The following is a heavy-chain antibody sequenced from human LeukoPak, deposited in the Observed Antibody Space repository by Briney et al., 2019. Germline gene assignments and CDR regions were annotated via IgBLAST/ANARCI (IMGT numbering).Heavy chain of an antibody. CDR3: ASTGYYYGSSGYQADFDY. V-gene: IGHV1-46*01. CDR1: GDTLTNYY. J-gene: IGHJ4*02. CDR2: INPSGGST. D-gene: IGHD3-22*01. Sequence: GASVKVSCKASGDTLTNYYIHWVRQAPGQGLEWMGIINPSGGSTSYAQRFQSRVTMTEDTSTDTAYMELSSLRSEDTAVYYCASTGYYYGSSGYQADFDYWGQGTLVTVSS.